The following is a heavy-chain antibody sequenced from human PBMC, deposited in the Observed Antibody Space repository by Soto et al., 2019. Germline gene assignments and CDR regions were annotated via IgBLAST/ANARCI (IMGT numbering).Heavy chain of an antibody. CDR1: GYTLTSYG. V-gene: IGHV1-18*04. J-gene: IGHJ4*02. D-gene: IGHD2-2*01. CDR3: ATADLPAAELDY. Sequence: ASVKVSCKASGYTLTSYGISWVRQAPGQGLEWMGWISAYNGNTNYAQKLQGRVTMTTDTSTSTAYMELRSLRSDDTAVYYCATADLPAAELDYWGQGTLVTVSS. CDR2: ISAYNGNT.